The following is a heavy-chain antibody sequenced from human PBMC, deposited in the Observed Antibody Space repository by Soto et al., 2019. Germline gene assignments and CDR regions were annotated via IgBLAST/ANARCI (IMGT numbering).Heavy chain of an antibody. V-gene: IGHV3-30*18. J-gene: IGHJ4*02. Sequence: GGSLRLSCAASGFTFSSYGMHWVRQAPGEGLEWVAVISYDGSNKYYADSVKGRFTISRDNSKNTLYLQMNSLRAEDTAVYYCAKVGPDGYYYDSSGYYPPGYWGQGTLVTVSS. D-gene: IGHD3-22*01. CDR1: GFTFSSYG. CDR2: ISYDGSNK. CDR3: AKVGPDGYYYDSSGYYPPGY.